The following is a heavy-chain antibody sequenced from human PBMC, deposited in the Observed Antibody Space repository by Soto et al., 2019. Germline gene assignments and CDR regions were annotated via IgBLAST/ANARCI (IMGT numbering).Heavy chain of an antibody. CDR1: GFSFSTYS. D-gene: IGHD2-21*02. CDR2: ISTRGEV. CDR3: AREETAWPLAYGLDV. V-gene: IGHV3-21*01. J-gene: IGHJ6*02. Sequence: GGSLRLSCAASGFSFSTYSMNWVCQAPGKGLEWVSSISTRGEVYYADSVKGRFTISRGNSKNSVSLQMNSLRGDDTAVYYCAREETAWPLAYGLDVWGQGTTVTVSS.